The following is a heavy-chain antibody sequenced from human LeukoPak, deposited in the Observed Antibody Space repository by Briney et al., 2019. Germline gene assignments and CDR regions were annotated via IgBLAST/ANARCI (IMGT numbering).Heavy chain of an antibody. D-gene: IGHD6-13*01. CDR1: GGSISSGGYF. CDR3: ARGASANIFGY. Sequence: SQTLSLTCTVSGGSISSGGYFWSWIRQHPGKGLEWIGYIYYSGSTYYSPSLKSRVTISVDTSKNQFSLKLSSVTAADTAVYYCARGASANIFGYWGQGTLVTVSS. V-gene: IGHV4-31*03. CDR2: IYYSGST. J-gene: IGHJ4*02.